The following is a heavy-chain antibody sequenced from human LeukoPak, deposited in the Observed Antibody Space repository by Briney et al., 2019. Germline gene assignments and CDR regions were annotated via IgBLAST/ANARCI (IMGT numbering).Heavy chain of an antibody. CDR2: IIPIFGTA. V-gene: IGHV1-69*13. Sequence: GASVKVSCKASGGTFSSYAISWVRQAPGQGLEWMGGIIPIFGTANYAQKFQGRVTITADESTSTAYMELSSLRSEDTAVYHCARSPHPYYYYYGMDVWGKGTTVTVSS. CDR1: GGTFSSYA. CDR3: ARSPHPYYYYYGMDV. J-gene: IGHJ6*04.